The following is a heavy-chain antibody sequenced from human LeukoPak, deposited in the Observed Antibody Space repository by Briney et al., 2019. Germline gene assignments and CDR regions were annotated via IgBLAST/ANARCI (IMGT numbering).Heavy chain of an antibody. Sequence: PGRSLRLPCAASGFTFSSYWMHWVRQAPGKGLVWVSRINGDGTTTSYADSVKGRFTISRDNAKNTLYLQMNSLRAEDTAVYYCARQYYYDSSGYSLDSWGQGTLVTVSS. CDR2: INGDGTTT. CDR1: GFTFSSYW. D-gene: IGHD3-22*01. V-gene: IGHV3-74*01. J-gene: IGHJ4*02. CDR3: ARQYYYDSSGYSLDS.